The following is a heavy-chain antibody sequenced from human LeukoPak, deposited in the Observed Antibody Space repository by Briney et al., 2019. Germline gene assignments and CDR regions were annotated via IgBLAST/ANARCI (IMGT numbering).Heavy chain of an antibody. V-gene: IGHV4-61*08. CDR2: IYYSGST. D-gene: IGHD3-10*01. J-gene: IGHJ6*02. CDR1: GGSISSGGYY. CDR3: ARHGAGMVREVLPGDYYYYGMDV. Sequence: SETLSLTCTVSGGSISSGGYYWSWTRQPPGKGLGLIGYIYYSGSTNYNPSLKSRVTISVDTSKNQFSLKLSSVTAADTAVYYCARHGAGMVREVLPGDYYYYGMDVWGQGTTVTVSS.